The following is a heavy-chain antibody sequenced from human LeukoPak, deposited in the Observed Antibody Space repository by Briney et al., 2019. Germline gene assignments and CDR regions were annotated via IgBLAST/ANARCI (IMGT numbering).Heavy chain of an antibody. CDR2: INPNSGGT. CDR3: GREYYDSSGSWFDP. CDR1: GYTFTGYY. V-gene: IGHV1-2*02. D-gene: IGHD3-22*01. Sequence: ASVKVSCKASGYTFTGYYMHWVRQAPGQGLEWMGWINPNSGGTNYAQRFQGRVTMTRDTSISTAYMELSRLRSDDTAVYYCGREYYDSSGSWFDPWGQGTLVTVSS. J-gene: IGHJ5*02.